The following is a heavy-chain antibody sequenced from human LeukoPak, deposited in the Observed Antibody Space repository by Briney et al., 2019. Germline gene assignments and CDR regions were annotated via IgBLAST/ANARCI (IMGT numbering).Heavy chain of an antibody. CDR3: ARGRNLGGTIAEAGTGWFDP. D-gene: IGHD6-13*01. V-gene: IGHV4-34*01. CDR2: INHSGST. CDR1: GGSFSGYY. Sequence: SETLSLTCAVYGGSFSGYYWSWIRQPPGKGLEWIGEINHSGSTNYNPSLKSRVTISVDTSKNQFSLKLSSVTAADTAVYYCARGRNLGGTIAEAGTGWFDPWGQGTLVTVSS. J-gene: IGHJ5*02.